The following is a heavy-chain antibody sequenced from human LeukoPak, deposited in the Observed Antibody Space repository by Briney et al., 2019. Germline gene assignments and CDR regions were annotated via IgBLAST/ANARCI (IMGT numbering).Heavy chain of an antibody. V-gene: IGHV3-53*01. J-gene: IGHJ3*02. CDR1: GFAVSSNY. CDR2: IYSGGRS. Sequence: GGSLRLSCAASGFAVSSNYMGWVRQAPGKGLEWVSVIYSGGRSYHADSVKGRFTISRDNSKNTLYLQMNSLRAEDTAVYYCARDESILSGNAFDIWGQGTMVTVSS. CDR3: ARDESILSGNAFDI. D-gene: IGHD2-21*01.